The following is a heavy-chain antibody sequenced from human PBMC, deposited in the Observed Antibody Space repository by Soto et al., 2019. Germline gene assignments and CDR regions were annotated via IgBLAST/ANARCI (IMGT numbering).Heavy chain of an antibody. CDR3: TRDSYDGSYYYGMDV. Sequence: EVQVVESGGGLVQPGGSLRLSCAASGFTFRSYWMHWVRQAPGKGLVWVSRINPDGRSTSYADSVKGRFTISRDNAKNTLYLRMNGLRAEDTAVYYCTRDSYDGSYYYGMDVWGQGTTVTVSS. J-gene: IGHJ6*02. D-gene: IGHD3-16*01. CDR1: GFTFRSYW. CDR2: INPDGRST. V-gene: IGHV3-74*01.